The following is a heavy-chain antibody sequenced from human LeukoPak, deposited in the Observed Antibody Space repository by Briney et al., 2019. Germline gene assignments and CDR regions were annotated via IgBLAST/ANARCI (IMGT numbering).Heavy chain of an antibody. Sequence: QTSETLSLTCTVSGGSISSSSYYWGWIRQPPGKGLEWIGSIYYSGSTYYNPSLKSRVTISVDTSKNQFSLKLSSVTAADTAVYYCASRIFGVVISDYWGQGTLVTVSS. J-gene: IGHJ4*02. CDR1: GGSISSSSYY. D-gene: IGHD3-3*01. V-gene: IGHV4-39*01. CDR2: IYYSGST. CDR3: ASRIFGVVISDY.